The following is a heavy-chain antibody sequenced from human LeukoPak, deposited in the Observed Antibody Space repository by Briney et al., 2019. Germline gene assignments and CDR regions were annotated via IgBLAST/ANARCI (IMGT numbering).Heavy chain of an antibody. CDR1: GFTFSSYA. J-gene: IGHJ6*02. Sequence: GGSLRLSCAASGFTFSSYAMSWVRQAPGKGLEWVSAISGSGGSTYYADSVKGRFTISRDNSKNTLYLQMNSLRAEGTAVYYCAKDKRITKRYYYYYGMDVWGQGTTVTVSS. CDR3: AKDKRITKRYYYYYGMDV. D-gene: IGHD3-10*01. CDR2: ISGSGGST. V-gene: IGHV3-23*01.